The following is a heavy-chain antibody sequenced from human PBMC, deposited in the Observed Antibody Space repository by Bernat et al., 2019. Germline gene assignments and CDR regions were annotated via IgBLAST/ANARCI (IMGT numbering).Heavy chain of an antibody. Sequence: EVQLLESGGDLVQPGGSLRISCAASGFTFSTYAMSWVRQAPGKGLDWVSCISGSVDITYYADSVKGCFTISRDNSKKMLYLKMNSLRAEDTALYYCAKGGWLDDWGQGTLVSVSS. V-gene: IGHV3-23*01. CDR3: AKGGWLDD. CDR2: ISGSVDIT. CDR1: GFTFSTYA. J-gene: IGHJ4*02. D-gene: IGHD6-19*01.